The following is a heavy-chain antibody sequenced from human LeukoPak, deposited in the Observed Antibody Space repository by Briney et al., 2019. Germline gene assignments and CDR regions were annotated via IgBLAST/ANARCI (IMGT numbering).Heavy chain of an antibody. Sequence: SGGSLRLSCAASGFTFSDYYMSWIRQAPGKGLEWVSYISSSDSTIYYADSVKGRFTISRDNAKNSLYLQMNSLRAEDTAMCYCARGWYYYDSSGYYYFDYWGQGTLVTVSS. CDR2: ISSSDSTI. D-gene: IGHD3-22*01. J-gene: IGHJ4*02. V-gene: IGHV3-11*04. CDR1: GFTFSDYY. CDR3: ARGWYYYDSSGYYYFDY.